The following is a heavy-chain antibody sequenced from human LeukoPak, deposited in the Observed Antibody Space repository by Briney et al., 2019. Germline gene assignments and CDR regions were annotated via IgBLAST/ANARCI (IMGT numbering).Heavy chain of an antibody. Sequence: GGSLRLSCAASGLTFSRNHMSWVRQAPGKGLEWVSVIYSGGETYYAESVKGRFTISRDNSKNTLYLQMNSLRDEDTAVYYCARDQCTSASCYSNWGQGTLVTVSS. CDR3: ARDQCTSASCYSN. J-gene: IGHJ1*01. CDR2: IYSGGET. D-gene: IGHD2-2*02. V-gene: IGHV3-66*02. CDR1: GLTFSRNH.